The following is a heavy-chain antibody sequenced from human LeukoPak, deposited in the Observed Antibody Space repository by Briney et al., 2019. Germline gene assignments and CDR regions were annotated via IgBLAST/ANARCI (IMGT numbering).Heavy chain of an antibody. CDR3: ARGLQSGAAAGTGPDY. J-gene: IGHJ4*02. CDR1: GFTFSSYW. Sequence: GGSLRLSCAASGFTFSSYWMSWVRQAPGKGLEWVANIKQDESEKFHVDSVKGRFTISRDNARNSVYLQMNSLRAEDTAVYYCARGLQSGAAAGTGPDYWGQGTLVTVSS. V-gene: IGHV3-7*01. D-gene: IGHD6-13*01. CDR2: IKQDESEK.